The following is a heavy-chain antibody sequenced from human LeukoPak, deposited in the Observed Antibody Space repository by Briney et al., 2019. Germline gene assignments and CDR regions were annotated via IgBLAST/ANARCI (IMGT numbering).Heavy chain of an antibody. Sequence: GGSLRLSCAASGFTFSSYGMHWVRQAPGKGLEWVAVISYDGSNKYYADSVKGRFTISRDNSKNTLYLQMSSLRAEDTAVYYCAKGSGSSCYSPCDYWGQGILVTVSS. CDR2: ISYDGSNK. CDR1: GFTFSSYG. V-gene: IGHV3-30*18. D-gene: IGHD2-15*01. CDR3: AKGSGSSCYSPCDY. J-gene: IGHJ4*02.